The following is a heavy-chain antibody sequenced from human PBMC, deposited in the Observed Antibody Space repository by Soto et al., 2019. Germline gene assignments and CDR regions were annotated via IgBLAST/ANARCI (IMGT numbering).Heavy chain of an antibody. D-gene: IGHD6-19*01. CDR1: GYTFTSYG. J-gene: IGHJ4*02. Sequence: QVQLVQSGAEVKKPGASVKVSCKASGYTFTSYGISWVRQAPGQGLEWMGWVNAYNGNTNYAQKFKGRVTMSTDTATSTAYMELRSLRSDDTAVYYCAREAVSGRTGFDYWGQGTLVTVSS. CDR2: VNAYNGNT. CDR3: AREAVSGRTGFDY. V-gene: IGHV1-18*01.